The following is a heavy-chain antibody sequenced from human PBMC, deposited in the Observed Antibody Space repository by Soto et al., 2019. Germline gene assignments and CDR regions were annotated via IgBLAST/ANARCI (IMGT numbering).Heavy chain of an antibody. D-gene: IGHD2-2*01. V-gene: IGHV1-2*04. J-gene: IGHJ4*02. Sequence: GALVKVSCKASGYTFTCYYMHWVRQAPGQGLEWMGWINPNSGGTNYAQKFQGWVTMTRDTSISTAYMELSRLRSDDTAVYYCAREDIVVVPAAKGTINYFDYWGQGTLVTVSS. CDR3: AREDIVVVPAAKGTINYFDY. CDR1: GYTFTCYY. CDR2: INPNSGGT.